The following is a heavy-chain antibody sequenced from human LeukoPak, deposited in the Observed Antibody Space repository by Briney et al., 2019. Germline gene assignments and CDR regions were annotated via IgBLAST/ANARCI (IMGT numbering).Heavy chain of an antibody. CDR2: ISYDGSNK. Sequence: QPGRSLRVSCAASGFTFSSYAMHWVRQAPGKGLEWVAVISYDGSNKYYADSVKGRFTISRDNSKNTLYLQMNSLRAEDTAVYYCARSTMVRGVIFDYWGQGTLVTVSS. D-gene: IGHD3-10*01. CDR1: GFTFSSYA. CDR3: ARSTMVRGVIFDY. J-gene: IGHJ4*02. V-gene: IGHV3-30*04.